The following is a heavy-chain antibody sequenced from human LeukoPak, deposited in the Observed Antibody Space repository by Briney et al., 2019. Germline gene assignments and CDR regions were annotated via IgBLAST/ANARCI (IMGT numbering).Heavy chain of an antibody. Sequence: GGSLRLSCAASGFTFSSYGMHWVRQAPGKGLEWVAVMSYDGSNKYYADSVKGRFTISRDNSKNTLYLQMNSLRAEDTALYYCAKDGQWLTYYFDYWGQGTLVTVSS. D-gene: IGHD6-19*01. V-gene: IGHV3-30*18. CDR2: MSYDGSNK. CDR1: GFTFSSYG. CDR3: AKDGQWLTYYFDY. J-gene: IGHJ4*02.